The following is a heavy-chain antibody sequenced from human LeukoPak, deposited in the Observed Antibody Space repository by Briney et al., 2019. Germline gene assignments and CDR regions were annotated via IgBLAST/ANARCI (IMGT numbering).Heavy chain of an antibody. Sequence: GGSLRLSCAASGFTFRSYGMSWVRQAPGKGLEWVSAIRGSGGSTYYGDSVKGRFTIFRDNSKNTLYLQMNSLRAEDTAVYCCARDAKGSPGAFMIRGATYMDVWGKGTTVTISS. D-gene: IGHD3-10*01. CDR1: GFTFRSYG. CDR2: IRGSGGST. CDR3: ARDAKGSPGAFMIRGATYMDV. J-gene: IGHJ6*03. V-gene: IGHV3-23*01.